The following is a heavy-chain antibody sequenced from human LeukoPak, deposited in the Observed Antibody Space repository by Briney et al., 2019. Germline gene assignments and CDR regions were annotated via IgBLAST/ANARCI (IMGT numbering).Heavy chain of an antibody. CDR1: GGSISSYC. V-gene: IGHV4-4*07. Sequence: PSETLSLTCTVSGGSISSYCWSWIRQPAGKGLEWIGRIHASGNTNYNPSLKSRVSMSVDTSKNQFSLKLSSVTAADMSVYYCARLVFCSITSCYFDYWGQGSLVTVSS. CDR2: IHASGNT. CDR3: ARLVFCSITSCYFDY. D-gene: IGHD2-2*01. J-gene: IGHJ4*02.